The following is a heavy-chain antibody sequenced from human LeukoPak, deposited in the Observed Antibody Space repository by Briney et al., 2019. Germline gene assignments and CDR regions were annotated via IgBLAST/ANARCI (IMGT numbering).Heavy chain of an antibody. CDR2: INPNSGGT. Sequence: PVASVKVSCKASGYTFTGYYMHWVRQAPGQGLEWMGWINPNSGGTNYAQKFQGWVTMTRDTSISTAYMELSRLRSDDTAVYYCARALPYDSSGYYGSAFDIWGQGTMVTVSS. D-gene: IGHD3-22*01. CDR3: ARALPYDSSGYYGSAFDI. CDR1: GYTFTGYY. V-gene: IGHV1-2*04. J-gene: IGHJ3*02.